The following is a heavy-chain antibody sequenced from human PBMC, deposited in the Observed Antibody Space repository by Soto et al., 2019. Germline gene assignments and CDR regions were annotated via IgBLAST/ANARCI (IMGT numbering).Heavy chain of an antibody. CDR2: ISSSGITI. D-gene: IGHD2-8*01. J-gene: IGHJ5*02. CDR3: ARVGIVLMVYPNWFDP. CDR1: GFTFSDYY. V-gene: IGHV3-11*01. Sequence: PGGSLRLSCAASGFTFSDYYMSWIRQAPGKGLEWVSYISSSGITIYYADSVKGRFTISRDNAKNSLYLQMNSLRAEDTAVYYCARVGIVLMVYPNWFDPWGQGTLVTVSS.